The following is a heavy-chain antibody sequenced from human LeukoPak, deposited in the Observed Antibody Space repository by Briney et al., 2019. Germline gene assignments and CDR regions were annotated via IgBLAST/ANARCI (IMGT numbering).Heavy chain of an antibody. Sequence: GGSLRLSCAASGFTFSNAWMSWVRQAPGKGLEWVGRIKSKTDGGTTDYAAPVKGRFNISRDDSKNTLYLQMNSLKTEDTAVYYCTTGSLLAYCGGDCYFPWGQGTLVTVSS. CDR2: IKSKTDGGTT. CDR1: GFTFSNAW. D-gene: IGHD2-21*02. CDR3: TTGSLLAYCGGDCYFP. J-gene: IGHJ5*02. V-gene: IGHV3-15*01.